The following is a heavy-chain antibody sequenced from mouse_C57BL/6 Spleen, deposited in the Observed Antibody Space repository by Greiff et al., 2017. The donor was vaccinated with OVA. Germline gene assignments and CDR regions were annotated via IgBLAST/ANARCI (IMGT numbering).Heavy chain of an antibody. V-gene: IGHV5-17*01. Sequence: EVMLVESGGGLVKPGGSLKLSCAASGFTFSDYGMHWVRQAPEKGLEWVAYISSGSSTIYYADTVKGRFTISRDNAKNTLFLQMTSLRSEDTAMYYCARGLNYYGSSYDWYFDVWGTGTTVTVSS. CDR3: ARGLNYYGSSYDWYFDV. J-gene: IGHJ1*03. CDR1: GFTFSDYG. D-gene: IGHD1-1*01. CDR2: ISSGSSTI.